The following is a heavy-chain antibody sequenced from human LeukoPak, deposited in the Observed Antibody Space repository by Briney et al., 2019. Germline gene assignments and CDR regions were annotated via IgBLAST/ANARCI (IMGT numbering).Heavy chain of an antibody. V-gene: IGHV1-2*02. Sequence: ASVKVSCKASGYTFTDYYIHWLRQAPGQGLEWLAWIVPNTGDTTYAQKFQGRVTVTRDTSITTAYMELNKLTSDDTAVYYCARGGGGLVYRGQGSLVTVSS. J-gene: IGHJ4*02. CDR1: GYTFTDYY. D-gene: IGHD3-16*01. CDR3: ARGGGGLVY. CDR2: IVPNTGDT.